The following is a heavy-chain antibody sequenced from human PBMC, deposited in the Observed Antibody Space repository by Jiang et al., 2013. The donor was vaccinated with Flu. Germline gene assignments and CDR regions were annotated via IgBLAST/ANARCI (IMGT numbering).Heavy chain of an antibody. V-gene: IGHV4-59*01. J-gene: IGHJ4*02. CDR1: GVSIDSFY. CDR2: IYYLGNT. CDR3: ARGPYGAFDF. D-gene: IGHD4-17*01. Sequence: LLKPSETLSLTCLVSGVSIDSFYWNWVRQPPGMQLEWIGYIYYLGNTNYNPSLKSRVTISTDRSRKQFSLRLTSVTAADTAVYYCARGPYGAFDFWGRGSPGFRLL.